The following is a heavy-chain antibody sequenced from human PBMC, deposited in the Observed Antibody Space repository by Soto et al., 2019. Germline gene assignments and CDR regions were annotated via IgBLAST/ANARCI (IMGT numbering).Heavy chain of an antibody. CDR2: IIPIFGTA. V-gene: IGHV1-69*13. Sequence: SVKVSCKASGGTFSSNAISWVRQAPGQGLEWMGGIIPIFGTANYAQKFQGRVTITADESTSTAYMELSSLRSEDTAVYYCARDKAGRRFGELLGGMDVWRQRTTVTVSS. D-gene: IGHD3-10*01. CDR1: GGTFSSNA. CDR3: ARDKAGRRFGELLGGMDV. J-gene: IGHJ6*02.